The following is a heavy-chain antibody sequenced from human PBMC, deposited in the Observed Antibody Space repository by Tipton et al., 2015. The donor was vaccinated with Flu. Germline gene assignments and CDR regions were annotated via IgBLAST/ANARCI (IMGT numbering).Heavy chain of an antibody. Sequence: TLSLTCTVSGGSISSGGYYWSWIRQHPGKGLEWIGYTYYSGSTYYNPSLKSRVTISVDTSKNQFSLKLSSVTAADTAVYYCARAVGYCTNGVCLVVWFDPWGQGTLVTVSS. CDR3: ARAVGYCTNGVCLVVWFDP. J-gene: IGHJ5*02. CDR2: TYYSGST. D-gene: IGHD2-8*01. CDR1: GGSISSGGYY. V-gene: IGHV4-31*03.